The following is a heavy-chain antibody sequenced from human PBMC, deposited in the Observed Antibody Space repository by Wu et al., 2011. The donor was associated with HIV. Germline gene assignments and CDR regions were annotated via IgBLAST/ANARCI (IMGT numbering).Heavy chain of an antibody. CDR2: ITPIFGAA. CDR3: ARGKCSSTNCYNDAFDI. V-gene: IGHV1-69*14. J-gene: IGHJ3*02. CDR1: GGTFSSYA. D-gene: IGHD2-2*02. Sequence: QVQLVQSGAEVKKPGSXVKVSCKASGGTFSSYAINWVRQAPGQGLEWMGGITPIFGAADYAQKFQGRVTFSADKSTSTDYMELSSLRSEDTAMYYCARGKCSSTNCYNDAFDIWGQGTMVTVSS.